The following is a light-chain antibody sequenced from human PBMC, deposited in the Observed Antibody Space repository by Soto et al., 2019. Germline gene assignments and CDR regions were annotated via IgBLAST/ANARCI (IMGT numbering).Light chain of an antibody. V-gene: IGLV2-14*01. CDR3: SSYTSSNTLEV. CDR1: SSDVGGSNY. Sequence: QSVLIQPASVSGSPGQSITISCTGTSSDVGGSNYVSWYQHHPHRAPKLLIYEVSYRPSGVSNRFSGSKSGNMASPTISGLQAEDEADYYCSSYTSSNTLEVFGSGTKVTVL. J-gene: IGLJ1*01. CDR2: EVS.